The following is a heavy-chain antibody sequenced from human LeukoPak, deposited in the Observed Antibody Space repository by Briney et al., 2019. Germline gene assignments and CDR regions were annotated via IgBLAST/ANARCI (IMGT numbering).Heavy chain of an antibody. V-gene: IGHV1-2*02. CDR3: ARDEIDYGDYVEVDY. D-gene: IGHD4-17*01. CDR1: GYTFTGYY. J-gene: IGHJ4*02. CDR2: INPNSGGT. Sequence: ASVKVSCKASGYTFTGYYMHWVRQAPGQGLELMGWINPNSGGTNYAQKFQGRVTMTRDTSISTAYMELSRLRSDDTAVYYCARDEIDYGDYVEVDYWGQGTLITVSS.